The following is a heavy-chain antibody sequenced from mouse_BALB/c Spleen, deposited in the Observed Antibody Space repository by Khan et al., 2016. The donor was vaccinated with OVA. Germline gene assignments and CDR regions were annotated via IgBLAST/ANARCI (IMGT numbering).Heavy chain of an antibody. CDR1: GFTFSTYG. D-gene: IGHD1-1*01. CDR3: TRLAYYYDSEGFAY. J-gene: IGHJ3*01. V-gene: IGHV5-6*01. Sequence: EVELVESGGDLVKPGGSLKLSCAASGFTFSTYGMSWVRQTPDRRLEWVATVSTGGSYTYYPDSVKGRFTISRDNAKNTLYLQMNSLKSDDTAIFYCTRLAYYYDSEGFAYWGQGTLVTVS. CDR2: VSTGGSYT.